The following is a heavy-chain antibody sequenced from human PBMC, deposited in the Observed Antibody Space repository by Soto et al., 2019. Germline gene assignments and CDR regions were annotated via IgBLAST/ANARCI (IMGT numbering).Heavy chain of an antibody. CDR3: ARSPSGSYYGVSNYYMDV. V-gene: IGHV4-34*01. J-gene: IGHJ6*03. Sequence: SETLSLTCAVYGGSFSGYYWSWIRQPPGKGLEWIGEINHSGSTNYNPSLKSRVTISVDTSKNQFSLKLSSVTAADTAVYYCARSPSGSYYGVSNYYMDVWGKGTTVTVSS. CDR1: GGSFSGYY. CDR2: INHSGST. D-gene: IGHD3-10*01.